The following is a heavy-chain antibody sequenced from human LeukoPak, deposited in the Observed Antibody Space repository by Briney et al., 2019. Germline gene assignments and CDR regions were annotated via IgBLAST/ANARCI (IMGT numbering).Heavy chain of an antibody. CDR1: GFTVSNNY. CDR3: AGQEWYAFDY. CDR2: IYSGGGT. D-gene: IGHD3-3*01. J-gene: IGHJ4*02. Sequence: GGSLRLSCAATGFTVSNNYMSWVRQAPGKGLEWVSIIYSGGGTYYADSVKGRFTISRDNSKNTLYLQMNSLRAEDTAVYYCAGQEWYAFDYWGQGTLVTVSS. V-gene: IGHV3-66*04.